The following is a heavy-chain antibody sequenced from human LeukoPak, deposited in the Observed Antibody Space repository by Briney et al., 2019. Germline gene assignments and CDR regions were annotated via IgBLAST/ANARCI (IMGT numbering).Heavy chain of an antibody. CDR2: ISSSSSTI. D-gene: IGHD3-22*01. Sequence: GGSLRLSCAASGFTFSSYSMNWVRQAPGKGLEWVSYISSSSSTIYYADSVKGRFTISRDNAKNSLYLQMNSLRAEDTAVYYCAREYVDYYDSSGSADPLDYWGQGTLVTVSS. V-gene: IGHV3-48*04. J-gene: IGHJ4*02. CDR3: AREYVDYYDSSGSADPLDY. CDR1: GFTFSSYS.